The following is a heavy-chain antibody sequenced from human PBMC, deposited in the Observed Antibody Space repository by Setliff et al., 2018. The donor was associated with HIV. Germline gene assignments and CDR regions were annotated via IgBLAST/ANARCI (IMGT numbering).Heavy chain of an antibody. D-gene: IGHD6-19*01. J-gene: IGHJ5*02. Sequence: SETLSLTCDWGFTSSGDYYWTWIRQPAGKGLQWIGRIHTSGNTNYNPSLKSRVTISVDTSKGQFSLKLSSLTAADTAVYYCARGRTQWPNYNYFDPWGLGTLVTVSS. CDR1: GFTSSGDYY. V-gene: IGHV4-61*02. CDR3: ARGRTQWPNYNYFDP. CDR2: IHTSGNT.